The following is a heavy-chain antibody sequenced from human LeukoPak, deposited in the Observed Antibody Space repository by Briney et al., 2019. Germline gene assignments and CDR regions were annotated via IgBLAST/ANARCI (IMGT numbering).Heavy chain of an antibody. CDR2: ISTSGTTI. CDR1: GFTFSDYY. D-gene: IGHD7-27*01. V-gene: IGHV3-11*04. Sequence: GGSLRLSCAASGFTFSDYYMTWIRQAPGKGLEWVSYISTSGTTIYYADSVKGRFTISRDNAKNSLYLQMHSLRAEDTAFYYCTRETGDSVDYWGQGTLVTVSS. J-gene: IGHJ4*02. CDR3: TRETGDSVDY.